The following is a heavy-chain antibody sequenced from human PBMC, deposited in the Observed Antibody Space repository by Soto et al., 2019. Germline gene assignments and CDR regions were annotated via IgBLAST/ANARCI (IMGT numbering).Heavy chain of an antibody. CDR1: GGSFSGYY. V-gene: IGHV4-34*01. D-gene: IGHD3-22*01. CDR3: ARGDRSDSSGYYPWD. Sequence: PAETLSLTCAVYGGSFSGYYCSWIRQPPGKGLEWIGEINHSGSTNYNPSLKSRVTISLDTSKNQFSLKLSSVTAADTALYYCARGDRSDSSGYYPWDWGQGTLVTVSS. J-gene: IGHJ4*02. CDR2: INHSGST.